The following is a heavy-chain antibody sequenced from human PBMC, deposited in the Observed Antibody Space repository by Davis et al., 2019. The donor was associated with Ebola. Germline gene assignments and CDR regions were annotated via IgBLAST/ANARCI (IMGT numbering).Heavy chain of an antibody. J-gene: IGHJ4*02. CDR3: ARIVPDDSGYDY. D-gene: IGHD5-12*01. Sequence: PSETLSLTCAVYGGSFSGYYWSWIRQPPGKGLEWIGEINHSGSTNYNPSLKSRVTISVDTSKNQFSLKLTSVTAADTAVYYCARIVPDDSGYDYWGQGILVTVSS. CDR1: GGSFSGYY. V-gene: IGHV4-34*01. CDR2: INHSGST.